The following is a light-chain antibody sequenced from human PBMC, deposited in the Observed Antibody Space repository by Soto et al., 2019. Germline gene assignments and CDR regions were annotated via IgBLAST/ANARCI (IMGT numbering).Light chain of an antibody. J-gene: IGLJ2*01. CDR2: RDT. V-gene: IGLV1-40*01. CDR1: SSNIGAPYD. Sequence: QSVLTQPPSVSGAPGQRVTISCTGSSSNIGAPYDVHWYQQLPGTAPKLLISRDTHRPSGVPDRFSGSKSGTSASLAITGLQAEDEADYFCQSYDSSLTALVFGGGTKVTVL. CDR3: QSYDSSLTALV.